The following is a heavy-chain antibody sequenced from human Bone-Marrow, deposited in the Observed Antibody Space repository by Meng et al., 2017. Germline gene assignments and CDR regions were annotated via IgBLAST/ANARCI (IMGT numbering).Heavy chain of an antibody. D-gene: IGHD1-26*01. CDR1: GYTFTSYY. V-gene: IGHV1-46*01. CDR2: INPSGGST. J-gene: IGHJ6*02. CDR3: ARERSGSYSLFSIYYYYYGMDV. Sequence: ASVKVSCKASGYTFTSYYMHWVRQAPGQGLEWMGIINPSGGSTSYAQKFQGRVTMTRDTSTSTAYMELSGLRSDDTAVYYCARERSGSYSLFSIYYYYYGMDVWGQGTTVTVSS.